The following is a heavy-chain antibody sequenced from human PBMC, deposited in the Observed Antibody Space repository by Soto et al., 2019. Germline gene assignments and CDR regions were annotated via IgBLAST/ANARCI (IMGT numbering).Heavy chain of an antibody. J-gene: IGHJ5*02. CDR1: GGTFSSYA. V-gene: IGHV1-69*12. CDR3: ARGSDYDSRGYYYSWFDP. CDR2: IIPIFGTA. Sequence: QVQLVQSGAEVKKPGSSVKVSCKASGGTFSSYAISWVRQAPGQGLEWMGGIIPIFGTANYAQKFQGRVTITADESTSKAYMELGSLRSEDTAVYYCARGSDYDSRGYYYSWFDPWGQGTLVTVSS. D-gene: IGHD3-22*01.